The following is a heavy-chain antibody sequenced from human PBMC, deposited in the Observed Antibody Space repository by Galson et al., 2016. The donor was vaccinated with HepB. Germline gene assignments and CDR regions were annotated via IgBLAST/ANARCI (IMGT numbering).Heavy chain of an antibody. J-gene: IGHJ4*02. D-gene: IGHD3-16*01. CDR2: IRGNGGST. CDR3: AKGGMLIPRFDY. Sequence: SLRLSCAASGFSLSTYAMSWVRQAPGKGLEWVSTIRGNGGSTSYADSVKGRFTISRDSSKNTVYLQMNSLRPGDTAVYYCAKGGMLIPRFDYWGQGTLVTVSS. CDR1: GFSLSTYA. V-gene: IGHV3-23*01.